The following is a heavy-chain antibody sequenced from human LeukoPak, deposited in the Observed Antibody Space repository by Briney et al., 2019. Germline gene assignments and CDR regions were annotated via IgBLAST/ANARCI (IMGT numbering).Heavy chain of an antibody. J-gene: IGHJ4*02. Sequence: PSETLSLTCTVSGYSISSGYYWGWIRQPPGKGLEWIGSIYHSGSTYYNPSLKSRVTISVDTSKNQFSLKLSSVTAADTAVYYCARVVGRGNFDYWGQGTLVTVSS. V-gene: IGHV4-38-2*02. D-gene: IGHD3-16*01. CDR2: IYHSGST. CDR1: GYSISSGYY. CDR3: ARVVGRGNFDY.